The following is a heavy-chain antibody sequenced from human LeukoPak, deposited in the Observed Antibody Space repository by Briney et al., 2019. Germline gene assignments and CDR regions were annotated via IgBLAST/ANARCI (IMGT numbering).Heavy chain of an antibody. CDR3: AKEGVQTPTDWYFDL. V-gene: IGHV3-66*01. D-gene: IGHD1-26*01. CDR1: EFSVGSNY. J-gene: IGHJ2*01. Sequence: PGGSLRLSCAASEFSVGSNYMTWVRQAPGKGLEWVSLIYSGGSTYYADSVKGRFTISRDNSKNTLYLQMNSLSTEDTALYYCAKEGVQTPTDWYFDLWGRGTLVTVSS. CDR2: IYSGGST.